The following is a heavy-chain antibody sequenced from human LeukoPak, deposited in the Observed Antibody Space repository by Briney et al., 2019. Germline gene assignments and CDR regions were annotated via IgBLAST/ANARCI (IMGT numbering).Heavy chain of an antibody. CDR1: GFTFNSYA. J-gene: IGHJ4*02. D-gene: IGHD6-13*01. CDR3: AKVRAAAVNY. V-gene: IGHV3-23*01. Sequence: PGGSLRLSCAASGFTFNSYAMSWVRQAPGRGLEWVSAISGSGGSTYYADSVKGRFTISRDNSKNTLYLQMNSLRAEDTAVYYCAKVRAAAVNYWGQRTLVTVSS. CDR2: ISGSGGST.